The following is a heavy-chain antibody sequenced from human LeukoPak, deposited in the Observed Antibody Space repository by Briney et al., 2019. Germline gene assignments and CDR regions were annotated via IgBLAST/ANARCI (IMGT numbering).Heavy chain of an antibody. CDR3: AREFGVVIPFDY. J-gene: IGHJ4*02. Sequence: PSETLSLTCTVSGGSISSSSYYWGWTRQPPGKGLEWIGSIYYSGSTYYNPSLKSRVTISVDTSKNQFSLKLSSVTAADTAVYYCAREFGVVIPFDYWGQGTLVTVSS. D-gene: IGHD3-3*01. CDR2: IYYSGST. V-gene: IGHV4-39*02. CDR1: GGSISSSSYY.